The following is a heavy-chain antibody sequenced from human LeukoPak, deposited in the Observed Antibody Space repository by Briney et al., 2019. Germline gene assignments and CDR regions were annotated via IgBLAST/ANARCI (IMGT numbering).Heavy chain of an antibody. Sequence: GASVKVSCTASGYTFTGYYMHWVRQAPGQGLEWMGWINPNSGGTNYAQKFQGRVTMTRDTSISTAYMELSRLRSDDTAVYYCARDEGNTMVRGVIPYYFDYWGQGTLVTVSS. V-gene: IGHV1-2*02. J-gene: IGHJ4*02. CDR1: GYTFTGYY. D-gene: IGHD3-10*01. CDR3: ARDEGNTMVRGVIPYYFDY. CDR2: INPNSGGT.